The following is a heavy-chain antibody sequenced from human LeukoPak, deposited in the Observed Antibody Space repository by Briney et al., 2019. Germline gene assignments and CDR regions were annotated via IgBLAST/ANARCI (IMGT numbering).Heavy chain of an antibody. D-gene: IGHD1-1*01. CDR2: IYYSGST. Sequence: SETLSLTCTVSGGSISSYYWSWIRQPPGKGLEWIGYIYYSGSTNYNPSLKSRVTISVDTSKNQFSLKLSSVTAADTAVYYCAREPGTGTKKYFDYWGQGTLVTVSS. J-gene: IGHJ4*02. CDR3: AREPGTGTKKYFDY. CDR1: GGSISSYY. V-gene: IGHV4-59*01.